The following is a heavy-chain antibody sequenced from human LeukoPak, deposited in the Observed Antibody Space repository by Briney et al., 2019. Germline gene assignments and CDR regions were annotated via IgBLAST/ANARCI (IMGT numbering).Heavy chain of an antibody. Sequence: SETLSLTCTVSGGSISSYYWSWIRQPPGKRLQWIGYIHTSGSTNYNPSLKSRVTISLDTSKKQFSLKLSSVTAADTAVYYCARDTEEMATITRFDPWGQGTLVTVSS. D-gene: IGHD5-24*01. CDR2: IHTSGST. J-gene: IGHJ5*02. CDR1: GGSISSYY. V-gene: IGHV4-4*09. CDR3: ARDTEEMATITRFDP.